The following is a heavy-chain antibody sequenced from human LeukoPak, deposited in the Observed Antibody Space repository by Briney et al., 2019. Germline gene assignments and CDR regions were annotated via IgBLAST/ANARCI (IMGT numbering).Heavy chain of an antibody. V-gene: IGHV4-39*01. D-gene: IGHD2-2*02. CDR1: GGSISSSSYY. CDR3: ARRGFGNCNSTSCYNFDY. Sequence: SGPTLVKPSETLSLTCTVSGGSISSSSYYWGWIRQPPGKGLEWIGIKYYSGSTYYNPSLKSRVTISVDTSKNQFSLKVRSVTAADTAVYYCARRGFGNCNSTSCYNFDYWGQGTLVTVSS. J-gene: IGHJ4*02. CDR2: KYYSGST.